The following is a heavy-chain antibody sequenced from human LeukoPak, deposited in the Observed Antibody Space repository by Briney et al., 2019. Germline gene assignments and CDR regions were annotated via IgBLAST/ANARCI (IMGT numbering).Heavy chain of an antibody. Sequence: GGSLRLSCAASGFTFSTYSMNWVRQAPGKGLEWVSSISSSSSYIYCADSVKGRFTISRDNAKNSLYLQMNSLRAEDTAVYYCARFALKTPPTDWGQGTLVTVSS. CDR3: ARFALKTPPTD. CDR2: ISSSSSYI. V-gene: IGHV3-21*01. CDR1: GFTFSTYS. J-gene: IGHJ4*02.